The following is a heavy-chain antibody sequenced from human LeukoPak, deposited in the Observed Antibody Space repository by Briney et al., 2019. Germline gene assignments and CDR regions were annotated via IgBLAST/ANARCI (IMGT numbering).Heavy chain of an antibody. CDR1: GYTFTSYG. V-gene: IGHV1-18*01. CDR3: ARAPIFGAHHRRFDP. CDR2: ISAYNGNT. Sequence: ASVKVSCKASGYTFTSYGISWVRQAPGQGLEWMGWISAYNGNTNYAQKLQGRVTMTTDTSTSTAYMELRSLRSEDTAVYYCARAPIFGAHHRRFDPWGQGTLVTVSS. J-gene: IGHJ5*02. D-gene: IGHD3-3*01.